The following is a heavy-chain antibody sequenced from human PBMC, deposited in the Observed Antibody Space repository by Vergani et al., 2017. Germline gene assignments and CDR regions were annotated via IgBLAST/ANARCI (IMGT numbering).Heavy chain of an antibody. J-gene: IGHJ4*02. CDR2: IFQSGSP. Sequence: QLQLQESGPGLVKPSETLSLTCTVSGGSISSSSYYWGWIRQPPGRGLQGIGPIFQSGSPDYNASLKSRVNISLDKSKNHFSLSLSSVTAADTAVYYCVRRNNVVRETDYFDYWGQGILVTVSS. CDR3: VRRNNVVRETDYFDY. CDR1: GGSISSSSYY. D-gene: IGHD3-10*01. V-gene: IGHV4-61*05.